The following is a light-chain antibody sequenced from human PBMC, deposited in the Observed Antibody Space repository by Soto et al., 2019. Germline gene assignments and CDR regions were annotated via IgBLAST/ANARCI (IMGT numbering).Light chain of an antibody. V-gene: IGLV1-44*01. CDR3: AAWDYSLNGWV. CDR1: SSNIGSNT. Sequence: QSVLTQPPSASGTPGQRVTISCSGSSSNIGSNTVNWYQQLPGTAPKLLMYNNYLRPSGVPDRFSGSKSGTSASLASSGLQAEDEAGYFCAAWDYSLNGWVFGGGTKVTGL. CDR2: NNY. J-gene: IGLJ3*02.